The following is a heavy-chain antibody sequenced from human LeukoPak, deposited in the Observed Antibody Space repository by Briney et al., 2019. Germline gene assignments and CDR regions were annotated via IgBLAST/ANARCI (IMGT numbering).Heavy chain of an antibody. V-gene: IGHV3-23*01. CDR2: ISGSGGST. D-gene: IGHD5-18*01. J-gene: IGHJ4*02. CDR3: AKAAMAEYYFDY. CDR1: GFTFSS. Sequence: QSGGSLRLSCAASGFTFSSMTWVRQAPGKGLEWVSAISGSGGSTYYADSVKGRFTISRDNSKNTLYLQMNSLRAEDTAVYYCAKAAMAEYYFDYWGQGTLVTVSS.